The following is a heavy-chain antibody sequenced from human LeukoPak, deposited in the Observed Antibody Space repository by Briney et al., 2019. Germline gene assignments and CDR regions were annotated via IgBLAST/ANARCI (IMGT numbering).Heavy chain of an antibody. V-gene: IGHV3-21*01. J-gene: IGHJ6*03. CDR2: ISSSSYI. Sequence: GGSLRLSCAASGFTFSSYSMNWVRQAPGKGLEWVSSISSSSYIYYADSVKGRFTISRDNAKNSLYLQMNSLRAGDTAVYYCAKDSGWYYMDVWGKGTTVTVSS. CDR1: GFTFSSYS. CDR3: AKDSGWYYMDV. D-gene: IGHD6-19*01.